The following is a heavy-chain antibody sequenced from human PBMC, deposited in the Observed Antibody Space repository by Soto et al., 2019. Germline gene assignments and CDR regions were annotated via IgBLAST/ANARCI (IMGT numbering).Heavy chain of an antibody. CDR3: ARDLGASTYCGGCCYSSYSDYCMVV. Sequence: GGSLRLSCTASGFTFRSYGMHWVRQAPGKGLEWVAVIWYDGSNKYYADSVKGLCTISKDNSKNTLYLQMNSRRAEDTAVYYCARDLGASTYCGGCCYSSYSDYCMVVLGQGITVTVYS. V-gene: IGHV3-33*01. CDR2: IWYDGSNK. CDR1: GFTFRSYG. J-gene: IGHJ6*02. D-gene: IGHD2-21*01.